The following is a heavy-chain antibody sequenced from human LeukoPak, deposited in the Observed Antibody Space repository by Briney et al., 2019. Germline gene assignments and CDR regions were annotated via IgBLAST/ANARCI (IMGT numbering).Heavy chain of an antibody. Sequence: GGSLRLSCAASGFTFNTYWMSWVRQAPGKGLEWVANIKPDGSEKYYVDSVKGRFTISRDNAENSLYLQMNSLRAEDTAVYYCARDQWWQFIAVAITSYFDSWGQGTLVTVSS. CDR2: IKPDGSEK. CDR3: ARDQWWQFIAVAITSYFDS. D-gene: IGHD6-19*01. V-gene: IGHV3-7*01. J-gene: IGHJ4*02. CDR1: GFTFNTYW.